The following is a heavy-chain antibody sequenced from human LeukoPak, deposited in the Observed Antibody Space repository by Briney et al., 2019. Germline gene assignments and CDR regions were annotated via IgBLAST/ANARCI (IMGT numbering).Heavy chain of an antibody. CDR2: IYYSGST. D-gene: IGHD3-22*01. CDR1: GGSISSYY. CDR3: ARHFRGYYDSSGSLDY. Sequence: KPSETLSLTCTVSGGSISSYYWSWIRQPPGKGLEWIGYIYYSGSTNYNPSLKSRVTISVDTSKNQFSLKLSSVTAADTAVYYCARHFRGYYDSSGSLDYWGQGTLVTVSS. J-gene: IGHJ4*02. V-gene: IGHV4-59*08.